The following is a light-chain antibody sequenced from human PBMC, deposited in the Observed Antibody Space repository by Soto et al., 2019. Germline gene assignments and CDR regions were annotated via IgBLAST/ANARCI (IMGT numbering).Light chain of an antibody. Sequence: EIVLTQSPDTLSLSPGERATLSCRASQSVSSSYLAWYQQKPGQPPRLLIYGAFSRATGIPDRFSGSGSGTDFTLTISRLEPADFAVYYCQQYDSSPRTFGQGTKVDIK. CDR2: GAF. J-gene: IGKJ1*01. CDR1: QSVSSSY. V-gene: IGKV3-20*01. CDR3: QQYDSSPRT.